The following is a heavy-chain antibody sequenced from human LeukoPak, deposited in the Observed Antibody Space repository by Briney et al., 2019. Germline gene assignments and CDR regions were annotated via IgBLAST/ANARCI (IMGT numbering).Heavy chain of an antibody. J-gene: IGHJ4*02. V-gene: IGHV3-30*02. CDR2: IRSDGSNK. D-gene: IGHD6-19*01. CDR3: AKKGYSNGWRDSYYFDC. Sequence: GGSLGLSCAASGFTFSSYGMHWVRQAPGKGLEWVAFIRSDGSNKYYADSVKGRFTISRDNSKLYLQINSLRAEDTAVYYCAKKGYSNGWRDSYYFDCWGQGTLVTVSS. CDR1: GFTFSSYG.